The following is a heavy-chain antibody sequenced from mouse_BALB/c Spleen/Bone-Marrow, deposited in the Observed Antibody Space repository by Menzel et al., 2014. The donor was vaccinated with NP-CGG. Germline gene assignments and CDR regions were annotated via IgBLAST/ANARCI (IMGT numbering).Heavy chain of an antibody. J-gene: IGHJ4*01. D-gene: IGHD1-1*02. CDR3: AKGGHVMDY. Sequence: QVQLKDSGAELMKPGASVMISCKATGYTFSDYWLEWVKQRPGHGLEWIGEILPGGGSTNYNENFKGKATFTEDTSSNTAYMQLSSLTAEDSAVYYCAKGGHVMDYWGQGTSVTVSS. V-gene: IGHV1-9*01. CDR1: GYTFSDYW. CDR2: ILPGGGST.